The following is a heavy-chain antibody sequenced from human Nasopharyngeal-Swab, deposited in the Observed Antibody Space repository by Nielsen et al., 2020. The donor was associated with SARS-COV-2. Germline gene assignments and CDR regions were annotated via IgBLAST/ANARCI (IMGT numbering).Heavy chain of an antibody. CDR1: GGSFSGYY. Sequence: SETLSLTCAVYGGSFSGYYWSWIRQPPGKGLERIGEINHSGSTNYNPSLKSRVTISVDTSKNQFSLKLSPVTAADTAVYYCAGGFMAARIINYWGQGTLVTVPS. V-gene: IGHV4-34*01. CDR3: AGGFMAARIINY. D-gene: IGHD6-6*01. J-gene: IGHJ4*02. CDR2: INHSGST.